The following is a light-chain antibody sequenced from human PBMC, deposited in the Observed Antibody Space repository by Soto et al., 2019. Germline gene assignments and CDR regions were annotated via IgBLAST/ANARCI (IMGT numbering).Light chain of an antibody. J-gene: IGKJ4*01. V-gene: IGKV3-20*01. CDR1: QSVSSSY. CDR2: GAS. Sequence: VLTQSPGTLSLSPGERATLSCRASQSVSSSYLAWYQQKPGQAPRLLIYGASSRATGIPDRFSGSGSGTDFTLTISRLEPEDFAVYYCQQYGSSPSLTFGGGTKVDIK. CDR3: QQYGSSPSLT.